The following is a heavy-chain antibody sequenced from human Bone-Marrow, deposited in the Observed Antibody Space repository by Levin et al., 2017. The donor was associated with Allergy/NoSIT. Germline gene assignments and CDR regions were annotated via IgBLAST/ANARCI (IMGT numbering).Heavy chain of an antibody. CDR2: VSYDGSKK. CDR1: GFTFNSHA. CDR3: ARGSGTGYYNPMDV. D-gene: IGHD3-10*01. J-gene: IGHJ6*02. V-gene: IGHV3-30-3*01. Sequence: PGGSLRLSCAASGFTFNSHAIHWVRQAPGKGLEWVSLVSYDGSKKHYTESVKGRFTIFRDNPKNTLYLQMSDMRVEDTAVYYCARGSGTGYYNPMDVRGQGTTVTVSS.